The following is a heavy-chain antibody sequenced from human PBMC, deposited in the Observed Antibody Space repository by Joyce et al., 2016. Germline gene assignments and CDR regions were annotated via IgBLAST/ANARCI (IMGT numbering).Heavy chain of an antibody. CDR3: ARDTYYYGSSGFDY. CDR2: IYYSGST. V-gene: IGHV4-39*07. Sequence: QVQLQESGPGLVKPSETLSLTCTVSGGSISSSSYYWGWIRQPPGKGLEWIGSIYYSGSTYYNPSLKSRVTISVDTSNNHFSLKLNSVTAADTVVYYCARDTYYYGSSGFDYWGQGALVTVSS. J-gene: IGHJ4*02. D-gene: IGHD3-22*01. CDR1: GGSISSSSYY.